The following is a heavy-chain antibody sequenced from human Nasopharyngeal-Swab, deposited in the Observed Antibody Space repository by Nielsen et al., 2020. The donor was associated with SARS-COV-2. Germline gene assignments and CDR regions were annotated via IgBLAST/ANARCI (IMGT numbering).Heavy chain of an antibody. CDR2: IYHSGST. CDR1: GYSISSGYY. J-gene: IGHJ4*02. CDR3: ARALDYYDSSGYSSPAPYFDY. Sequence: SETLSLTCTVSGYSISSGYYWGWIRQPPGEGLEWIGSIYHSGSTYYNPSLKSRVTISVDTSKNQFSLKLSSVTAADTAVYYCARALDYYDSSGYSSPAPYFDYWGQGTLVTVSS. D-gene: IGHD3-22*01. V-gene: IGHV4-38-2*02.